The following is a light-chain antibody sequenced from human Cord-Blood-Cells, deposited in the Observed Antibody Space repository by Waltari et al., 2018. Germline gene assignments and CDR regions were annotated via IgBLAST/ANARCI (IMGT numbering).Light chain of an antibody. CDR3: QQSYSTPMYT. V-gene: IGKV1-39*01. J-gene: IGKJ2*01. CDR2: AAS. Sequence: ASVGDRVTITCRASQSISSYLNWYQQKPGKAPKLLIYAASSLQSGVPSRFSGSGSGTDFTLTISSLQPEDFATYYCQQSYSTPMYTFGQGTKLEIK. CDR1: QSISSY.